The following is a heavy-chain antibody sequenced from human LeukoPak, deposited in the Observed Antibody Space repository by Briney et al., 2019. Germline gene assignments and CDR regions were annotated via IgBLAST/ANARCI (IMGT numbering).Heavy chain of an antibody. D-gene: IGHD6-19*01. CDR2: ISYDGSNK. J-gene: IGHJ4*02. CDR1: GFTFSSYG. V-gene: IGHV3-30*18. CDR3: ANLPVDISGLDY. Sequence: GGSLRLSCAASGFTFSSYGMHWVRQAPGKGLEWVSVISYDGSNKYYADSVKGRFTISRDNSKNTLYLQMNSLRAEDTAVYYCANLPVDISGLDYWGQGTLVTVSS.